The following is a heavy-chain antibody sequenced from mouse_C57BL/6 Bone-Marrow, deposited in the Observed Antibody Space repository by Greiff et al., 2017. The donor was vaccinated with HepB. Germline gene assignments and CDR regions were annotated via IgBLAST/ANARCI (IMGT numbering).Heavy chain of an antibody. V-gene: IGHV1-59*01. CDR2: IDPSDSYT. J-gene: IGHJ3*01. CDR3: ARLGRAWFAY. Sequence: QVQLQQPGAELVRPGTSVKLSCKASGYTFTSYWMHWVKQRPGQGLEWIGVIDPSDSYTNYNQQFKGKATLTVDTSSSPAYMQLSSLTSEDSAVYYCARLGRAWFAYWGQGTLVTVSS. CDR1: GYTFTSYW.